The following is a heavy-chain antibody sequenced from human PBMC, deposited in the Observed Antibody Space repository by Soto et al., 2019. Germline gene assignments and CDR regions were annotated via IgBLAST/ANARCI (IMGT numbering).Heavy chain of an antibody. D-gene: IGHD1-1*01. V-gene: IGHV4-39*07. CDR3: ARQHRDQLGQHPGSAP. CDR2: IYYSGST. CDR1: GGSISSSSYY. J-gene: IGHJ5*02. Sequence: SETLSLTCTVSGGSISSSSYYWGWIRQPPGKGLEWIGSIYYSGSTYYNPSLKSRVTISVDTSKNQFSLKVSSVTAADTAVYYCARQHRDQLGQHPGSAPWGQGTLVTVSS.